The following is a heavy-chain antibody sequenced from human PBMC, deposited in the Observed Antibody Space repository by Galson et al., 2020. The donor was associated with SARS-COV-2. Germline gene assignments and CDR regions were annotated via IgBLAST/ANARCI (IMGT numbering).Heavy chain of an antibody. CDR2: SYLDDDK. CDR1: GFPLSPTGGG. CDR3: AQKPPRGTTSCSS. D-gene: IGHD2-21*01. V-gene: IGHV2-5*02. J-gene: IGHJ5*02. Sequence: KMSGPTLAKPTQTLTLTCTFSGFPLSPTGGGVAWIRQPPGKALEWPALSYLDDDKLYRPPLKSRLTITKDTTKNQVVLTMTNMDPVDTATYFCAQKPPRGTTSCSSWGQGTLVTVST.